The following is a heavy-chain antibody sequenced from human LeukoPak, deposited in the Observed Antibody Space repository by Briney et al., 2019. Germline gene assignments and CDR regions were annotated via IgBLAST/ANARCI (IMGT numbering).Heavy chain of an antibody. V-gene: IGHV3-30*14. D-gene: IGHD4-17*01. CDR1: GFTFSSYA. J-gene: IGHJ4*02. CDR2: ISYDGSNK. Sequence: PGRSLRLSCAASGFTFSSYAMHWVRQAPGKGLEWVAVISYDGSNKYYADSVKGRFTISRDNSKNTLYLQMNSLRAEDTAVYYCARGTVTAPDYWGQGTLVTVSS. CDR3: ARGTVTAPDY.